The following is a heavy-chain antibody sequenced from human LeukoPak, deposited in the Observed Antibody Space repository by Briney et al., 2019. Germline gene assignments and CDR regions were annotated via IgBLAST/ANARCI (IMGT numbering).Heavy chain of an antibody. Sequence: PGGSLRLSCEVSGFTFSSSRMNWVRQTPGKGLEWVSYISSRGTTKHYADSVKGRFTISRDNAKNALYPQMNSLRVEDTAVYYCANFEPGYTSSWYAEFWGQGTLVTVSS. CDR3: ANFEPGYTSSWYAEF. CDR2: ISSRGTTK. D-gene: IGHD6-13*01. CDR1: GFTFSSSR. J-gene: IGHJ4*02. V-gene: IGHV3-48*01.